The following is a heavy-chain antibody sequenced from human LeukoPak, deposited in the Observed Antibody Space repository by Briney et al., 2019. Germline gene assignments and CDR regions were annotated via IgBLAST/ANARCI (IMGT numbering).Heavy chain of an antibody. CDR2: IYYSGST. CDR3: ARKIRIGGSPPTGWFDP. CDR1: GGPISSGGYY. D-gene: IGHD1-26*01. J-gene: IGHJ5*02. V-gene: IGHV4-31*03. Sequence: PSETLSLTCTVSGGPISSGGYYWSWIRQHPGKGLEWIGYIYYSGSTYYNPSLKSRVTISVDTSKNQFSLKLSSVTAADTAVYYCARKIRIGGSPPTGWFDPWGQGTLVTVSS.